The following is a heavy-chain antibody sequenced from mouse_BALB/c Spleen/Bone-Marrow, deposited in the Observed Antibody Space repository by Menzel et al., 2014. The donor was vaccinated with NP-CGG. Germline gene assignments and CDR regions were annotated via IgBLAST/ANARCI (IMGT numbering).Heavy chain of an antibody. Sequence: VQLQQSGAELVKPGASVKLSCKDSGYTFTGYWMHWVKQRPGQGLEWIGEINPSNGRTNYNEKFKSMATLTVDKSSITASMQLSSLTPEDSAVFYCARLIYGSSYIVDFWGQGTSVTVSS. CDR3: ARLIYGSSYIVDF. J-gene: IGHJ4*01. CDR1: GYTFTGYW. CDR2: INPSNGRT. D-gene: IGHD1-1*01. V-gene: IGHV1S81*02.